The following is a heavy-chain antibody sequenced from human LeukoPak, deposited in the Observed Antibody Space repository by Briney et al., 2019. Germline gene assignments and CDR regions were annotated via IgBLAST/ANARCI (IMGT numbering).Heavy chain of an antibody. D-gene: IGHD4-17*01. V-gene: IGHV4-34*01. CDR2: INHSGST. Sequence: PSETLSLTCTVSGGSISVYYWSWIRQPPGKGLEWIGEINHSGSTNYNPSLKSRVTISVDTSKNQFSLKLSSVTAADTAVYSCARGRYGDYERYFDYWGQGTLVTVSS. J-gene: IGHJ4*02. CDR3: ARGRYGDYERYFDY. CDR1: GGSISVYY.